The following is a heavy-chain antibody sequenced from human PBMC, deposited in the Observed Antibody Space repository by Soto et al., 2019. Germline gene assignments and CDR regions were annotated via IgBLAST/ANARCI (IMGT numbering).Heavy chain of an antibody. CDR2: IVVGSGNT. V-gene: IGHV1-58*02. CDR1: GFTFTSSA. Sequence: SVKVSCKASGFTFTSSAMQWVRQARGQRLEWIGWIVVGSGNTNYAQKFQERVTITRDMSTSTAYMELSSLRSEDTAVYYCAAVGGSGRSGAFDIWGQGTMVTVS. J-gene: IGHJ3*02. CDR3: AAVGGSGRSGAFDI. D-gene: IGHD1-26*01.